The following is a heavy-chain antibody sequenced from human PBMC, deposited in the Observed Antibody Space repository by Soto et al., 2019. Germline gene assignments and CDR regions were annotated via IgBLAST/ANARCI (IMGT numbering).Heavy chain of an antibody. CDR3: SGGDYYHSSGYYLYYYTMDV. J-gene: IGHJ6*02. CDR1: GGCISSYY. CDR2: IYYSGST. V-gene: IGHV4-59*08. Sequence: SETLALTCTVSGGCISSYYWSWIRQPPGKGLEWIGYIYYSGSTNYNPSLKSRVTISVETSKSQFSLKLSSVTAADTAVYYCSGGDYYHSSGYYLYYYTMDVWGQGTTVTVSS. D-gene: IGHD3-22*01.